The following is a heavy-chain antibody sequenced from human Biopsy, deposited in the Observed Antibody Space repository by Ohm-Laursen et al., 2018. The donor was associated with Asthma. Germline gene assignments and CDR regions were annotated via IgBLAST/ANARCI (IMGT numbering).Heavy chain of an antibody. D-gene: IGHD2-2*01. CDR3: ARKAGSCISRTCYSLDF. V-gene: IGHV1-69*13. CDR2: INSVFGTT. J-gene: IGHJ4*02. Sequence: VKISCQSLGGTFTTCVIGWARLAPGQGLEWLGGINSVFGTTTYPQKFQDRVTITADDSTSTVYMELSSLRSEDTSVYYCARKAGSCISRTCYSLDFWGQVTLVTVSS. CDR1: GGTFTTCV.